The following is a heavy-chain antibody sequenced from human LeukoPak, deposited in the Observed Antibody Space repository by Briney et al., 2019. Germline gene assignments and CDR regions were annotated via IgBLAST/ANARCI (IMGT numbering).Heavy chain of an antibody. J-gene: IGHJ4*02. D-gene: IGHD1-26*01. V-gene: IGHV4-31*03. CDR2: IYYSGST. Sequence: SETLSLTCTVSGGSISSGGYYWSWIRQHPGKGLEWIGYIYYSGSTYYNPSLKSRVTISVDTSKNQFSLKLSSVTAADTAVYYCASGKWELLDYWGQGTLVTVSS. CDR1: GGSISSGGYY. CDR3: ASGKWELLDY.